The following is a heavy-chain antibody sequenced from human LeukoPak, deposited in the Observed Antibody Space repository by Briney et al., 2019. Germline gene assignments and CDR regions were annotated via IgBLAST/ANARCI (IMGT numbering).Heavy chain of an antibody. CDR1: GGSISSSNW. J-gene: IGHJ4*02. V-gene: IGHV4-4*02. CDR2: IYHSGST. D-gene: IGHD3-22*01. Sequence: SETLSLTCAVSGGSISSSNWWSWVRQPPGKGLEWIGEIYHSGSTNYNPSLKSRVTISVDKSKNQFSLKLSSVTAADTAVYYCARSLGDSSGYYQEVDYWGQGTLVTVSS. CDR3: ARSLGDSSGYYQEVDY.